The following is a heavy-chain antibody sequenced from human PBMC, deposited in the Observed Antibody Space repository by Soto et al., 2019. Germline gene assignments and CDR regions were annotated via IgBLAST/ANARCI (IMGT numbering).Heavy chain of an antibody. J-gene: IGHJ4*02. V-gene: IGHV1-2*04. CDR3: ARGGRFYCSSTSRSWFDY. CDR2: INPNSGGT. D-gene: IGHD2-2*01. Sequence: QVQLVQSGAEVKKPGASVKVSCKASGYTFTGYYMHWVRQAPGQGLEWMGWINPNSGGTNYAQKFQGWVTMTRDTAISTGYMELSRLRSDDTALYYCARGGRFYCSSTSRSWFDYWGQGTLVTVSS. CDR1: GYTFTGYY.